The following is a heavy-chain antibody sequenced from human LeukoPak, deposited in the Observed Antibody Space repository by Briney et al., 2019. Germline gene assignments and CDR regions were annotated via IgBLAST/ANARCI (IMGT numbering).Heavy chain of an antibody. CDR3: AAGRWLQCEGHFDY. Sequence: SSVTVSVTASGGSFTISAFSWVWLAPGPGHELVGMIITILDIANYAQKFQGRVKITAHKSSSTAYMELSSEISEDTAVYYCAAGRWLQCEGHFDYWGEATLVTVSS. CDR1: GGSFTISA. CDR2: IITILDIA. D-gene: IGHD5-24*01. J-gene: IGHJ4*02. V-gene: IGHV1-69*04.